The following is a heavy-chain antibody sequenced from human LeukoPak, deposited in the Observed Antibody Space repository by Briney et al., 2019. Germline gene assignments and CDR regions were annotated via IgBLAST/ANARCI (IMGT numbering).Heavy chain of an antibody. CDR3: ARCSSWYFCAFDI. D-gene: IGHD6-13*01. CDR2: IYTSGNT. J-gene: IGHJ3*02. Sequence: SETLSLTCTVSGDSICNYYWNWIRHPAETGLEGIGRIYTSGNTDYNPSLKSRITMSVDTSKKQFSLKLRSVTAADTAVYYCARCSSWYFCAFDIWGQGTVVTVSS. V-gene: IGHV4-4*07. CDR1: GDSICNYY.